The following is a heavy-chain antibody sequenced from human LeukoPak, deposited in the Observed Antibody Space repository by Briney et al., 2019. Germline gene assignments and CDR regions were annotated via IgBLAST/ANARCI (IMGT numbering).Heavy chain of an antibody. J-gene: IGHJ6*03. CDR3: AKVLISRYYYMDV. CDR2: ISGSGGTT. Sequence: GGSLRLSCTASGFTFSNYAMTWVRQAPGKGLEWVSGISGSGGTTYYADSVKGRFTISRDNSKNTLYLQMNSLRAEDTAVFYCAKVLISRYYYMDVWGRGTTVTVSS. D-gene: IGHD2-8*01. V-gene: IGHV3-23*01. CDR1: GFTFSNYA.